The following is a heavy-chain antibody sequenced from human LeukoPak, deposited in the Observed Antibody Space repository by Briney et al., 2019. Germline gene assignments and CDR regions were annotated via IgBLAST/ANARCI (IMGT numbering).Heavy chain of an antibody. CDR2: IIPIFGTA. V-gene: IGHV1-69*05. CDR1: GGSFSSEA. D-gene: IGHD2-15*01. CDR3: GRKAGDCGGGSCYSIDY. Sequence: SVKVSCKAFGGSFSSEAISWVRQAPGQGLEWMGGIIPIFGTANYAQKFQGRVTITTDESTTTAYMEVSSLRSEDTAVYYCGRKAGDCGGGSCYSIDYWGQGTLVTVSS. J-gene: IGHJ4*02.